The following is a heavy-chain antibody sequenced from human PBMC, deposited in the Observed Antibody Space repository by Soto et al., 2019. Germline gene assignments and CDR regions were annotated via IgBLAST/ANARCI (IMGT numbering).Heavy chain of an antibody. CDR1: GISLSTSGVG. Sequence: QITVKGSGPTVVKPTQTLTLTCSLSGISLSTSGVGLGWIRQTPGKALEWLALIYWNDDKHYTPSLKGRLTITKDTSKNQAVLTLTNMDPVDTATYYCARGLATLPVFAFDVWGQGTVVTVSS. CDR3: ARGLATLPVFAFDV. J-gene: IGHJ3*01. CDR2: IYWNDDK. V-gene: IGHV2-5*01. D-gene: IGHD6-6*01.